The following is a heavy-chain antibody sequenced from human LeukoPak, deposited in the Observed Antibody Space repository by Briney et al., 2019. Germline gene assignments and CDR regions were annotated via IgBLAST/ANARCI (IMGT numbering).Heavy chain of an antibody. V-gene: IGHV3-7*01. CDR3: ARSGGSPWAYYFDY. CDR1: GFTFSSYA. D-gene: IGHD1-26*01. CDR2: IKQDGSEK. J-gene: IGHJ4*02. Sequence: HSGGSLRLSCAASGFTFSSYAMSWVRQAPGKGPEWVANIKQDGSEKHYVDSVKGRFTISRDNSKNTLYLQMGSLRAEDMAVYYCARSGGSPWAYYFDYWGQGTLVTVSS.